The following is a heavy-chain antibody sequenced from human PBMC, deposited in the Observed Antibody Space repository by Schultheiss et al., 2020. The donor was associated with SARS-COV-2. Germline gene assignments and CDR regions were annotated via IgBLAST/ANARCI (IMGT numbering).Heavy chain of an antibody. CDR3: ARAYCGGDCHFDY. Sequence: GGSLRLSCAASGFTFSSYGMHWVRQAPGKGLEWVSAISGSGGSTYYADSVKGRFTISRDNSKNTLYLQMNSLRAEDTAVYYCARAYCGGDCHFDYWGQGTLVTVSS. D-gene: IGHD2-21*02. CDR2: ISGSGGST. V-gene: IGHV3-23*01. CDR1: GFTFSSYG. J-gene: IGHJ4*02.